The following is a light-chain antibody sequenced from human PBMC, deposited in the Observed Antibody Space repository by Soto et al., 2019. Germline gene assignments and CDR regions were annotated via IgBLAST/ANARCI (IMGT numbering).Light chain of an antibody. Sequence: IQMTQSPSTLSASVGDRVTITCRASQSISSWLAWYQQKPGKAPKLLIYKASNLESGVPSRFSGSGSGTEFTLTISSLQPDDFATYYCQQYESYPLTFGGGTKVDIK. CDR1: QSISSW. CDR2: KAS. J-gene: IGKJ4*01. V-gene: IGKV1-5*03. CDR3: QQYESYPLT.